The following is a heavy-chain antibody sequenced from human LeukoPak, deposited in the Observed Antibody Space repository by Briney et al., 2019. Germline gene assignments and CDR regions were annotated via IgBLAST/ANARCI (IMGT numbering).Heavy chain of an antibody. Sequence: GGSLRLSCTASGFTFGDHSVSWFRQAPGKGLEWVGFIRSKAYGGTAEYAASVKGRFTISRDESKSVAYLQMDSLKTEDTAVYYCTREIRYFDWFQADYWGQGTLVTVSS. CDR3: TREIRYFDWFQADY. D-gene: IGHD3-9*01. CDR2: IRSKAYGGTA. J-gene: IGHJ4*02. V-gene: IGHV3-49*03. CDR1: GFTFGDHS.